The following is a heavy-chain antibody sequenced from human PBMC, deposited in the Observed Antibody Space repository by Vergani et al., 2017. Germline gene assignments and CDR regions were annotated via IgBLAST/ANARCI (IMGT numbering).Heavy chain of an antibody. Sequence: QLQLQESGPGLVKPSETLSLTCTVSGGSISSSSYYWGWLRQPPGKGLEWIGSIYYSGSTYYNPSLKSRVTISVDTSKNQFSLKLSSVTAADTAVYYCARHEMGATALRTFDYWGQGTLVTVSS. CDR1: GGSISSSSYY. J-gene: IGHJ4*02. V-gene: IGHV4-39*01. CDR3: ARHEMGATALRTFDY. D-gene: IGHD1-26*01. CDR2: IYYSGST.